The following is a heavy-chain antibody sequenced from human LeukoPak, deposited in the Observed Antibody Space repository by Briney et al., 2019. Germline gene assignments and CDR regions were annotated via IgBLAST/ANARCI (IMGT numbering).Heavy chain of an antibody. Sequence: SETLSLTCAVYGVSFSGYYWSWIRQPPGKGLEWIGEINHSGSTNYNPSLKSRVTISVDTSKNQFSLKLSSVTPADTAVYYCARGWVTMVRGVIITDYYYYMDVWGKGTTVTVSS. J-gene: IGHJ6*03. D-gene: IGHD3-10*01. CDR3: ARGWVTMVRGVIITDYYYYMDV. V-gene: IGHV4-34*01. CDR1: GVSFSGYY. CDR2: INHSGST.